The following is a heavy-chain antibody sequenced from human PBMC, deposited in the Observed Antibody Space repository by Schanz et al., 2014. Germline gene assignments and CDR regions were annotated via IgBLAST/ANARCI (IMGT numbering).Heavy chain of an antibody. V-gene: IGHV3-30*04. CDR3: ARDDKRYFDWLSTFDL. CDR2: KSYDGSQK. CDR1: GFTFNGHA. Sequence: QVQLVESGGGVVQPGGSLRLSCESSGFTFNGHAMHWVRQAPGKGLEWVAVKSYDGSQKYYKDSVKGRFTVSRDNSKNTLYLQLNSLRAEDTAVYYCARDDKRYFDWLSTFDLWGQGTMVAVSS. J-gene: IGHJ3*01. D-gene: IGHD3-9*01.